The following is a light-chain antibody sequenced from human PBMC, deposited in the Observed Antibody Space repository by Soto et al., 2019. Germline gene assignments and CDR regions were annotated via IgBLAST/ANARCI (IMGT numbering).Light chain of an antibody. J-gene: IGKJ1*01. CDR1: QSVSSY. V-gene: IGKV3-11*01. CDR2: DAS. Sequence: EIVLPQSPATLSLSPGERATLSCRASQSVSSYLAWYQQKPGQAPRLLIYDASNRATGIPARFSGSGSGTDFTLTISSLEPEDSAVYYCQQARTFGQGTKVEIK. CDR3: QQART.